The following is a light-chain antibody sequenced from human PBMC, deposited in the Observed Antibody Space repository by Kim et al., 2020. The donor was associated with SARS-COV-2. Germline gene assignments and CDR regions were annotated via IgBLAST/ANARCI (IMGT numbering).Light chain of an antibody. V-gene: IGLV1-51*01. J-gene: IGLJ2*01. Sequence: PGQKVTLACAENGCNGWKTLVSWYQQLPGSAPKLLFYYNNKRPSGIPDRFSGSKSGTSATLGITGLQTGDEADYYCGTWDSSLGVVFGGGTQLTVL. CDR3: GTWDSSLGVV. CDR2: YNN. CDR1: GCNGWKTL.